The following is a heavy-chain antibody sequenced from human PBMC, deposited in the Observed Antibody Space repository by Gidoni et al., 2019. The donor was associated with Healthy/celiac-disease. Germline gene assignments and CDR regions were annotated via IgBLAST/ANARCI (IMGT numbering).Heavy chain of an antibody. Sequence: QVQLVESGGGVVQPGWSLRLSCAASGFPFSSYGMHWVRQAPGTGLEWVAVISYDGSNKYYADSVKGRFTISRDNSKNTLYLQMNSLRAEDTAVYYCAKGVGGYRTLYYYGMDVWGQGTTVTVSS. CDR1: GFPFSSYG. D-gene: IGHD6-25*01. V-gene: IGHV3-30*18. CDR3: AKGVGGYRTLYYYGMDV. J-gene: IGHJ6*02. CDR2: ISYDGSNK.